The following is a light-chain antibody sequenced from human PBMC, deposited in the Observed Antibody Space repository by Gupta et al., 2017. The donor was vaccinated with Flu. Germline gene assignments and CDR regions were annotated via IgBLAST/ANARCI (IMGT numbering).Light chain of an antibody. Sequence: EIVLTQSPATLSLSPGERASLSCRASQSVSNFLAWYQHKPGQAPRLLIYDASNRATGIPARFGGSGSGTDFTLTISSLEPEDSAVYYCQQRRDLLTFGGGTRVQIK. CDR2: DAS. V-gene: IGKV3-11*01. CDR1: QSVSNF. CDR3: QQRRDLLT. J-gene: IGKJ4*01.